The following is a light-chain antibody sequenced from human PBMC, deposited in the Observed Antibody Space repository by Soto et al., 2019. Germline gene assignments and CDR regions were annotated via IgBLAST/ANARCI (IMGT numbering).Light chain of an antibody. Sequence: DIQMTQSPSSLSASVGDRVTITCRASESISRHLNWYQQKPGKAPNLLIYAASSLQNGVPSRFSGSRSGTDFTLTISNLQPEDFATYYCQQSYNTLSITFGQGTRLEIK. CDR1: ESISRH. CDR2: AAS. J-gene: IGKJ5*01. CDR3: QQSYNTLSIT. V-gene: IGKV1-39*01.